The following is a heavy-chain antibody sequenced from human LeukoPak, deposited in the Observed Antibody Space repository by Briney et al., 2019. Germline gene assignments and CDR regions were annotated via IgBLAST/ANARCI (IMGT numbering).Heavy chain of an antibody. Sequence: PGGSLRLSCAASGFTFSTYNMNWVRQPPGKGLEWVSSISSNSYYTHYADSVKGRFTISRDNAKNSLYLQMASLRAEDTAVYYCARDYEIYWGQGTLVTVSS. J-gene: IGHJ4*02. CDR3: ARDYEIY. V-gene: IGHV3-21*01. CDR1: GFTFSTYN. CDR2: ISSNSYYT. D-gene: IGHD5-12*01.